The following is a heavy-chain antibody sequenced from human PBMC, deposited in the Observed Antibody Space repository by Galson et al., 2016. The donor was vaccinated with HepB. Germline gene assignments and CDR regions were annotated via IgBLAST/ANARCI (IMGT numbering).Heavy chain of an antibody. J-gene: IGHJ4*02. CDR2: ISSTSHST. V-gene: IGHV3-23*01. CDR1: GFTFSTSA. CDR3: AKGWSGPDS. Sequence: SLRLSCAASGFTFSTSAMSWVRQAPGQGLEWVSAISSTSHSTYYADSVKGRFTISRDNAKNTLFLQMDSLIIDDTAVYYCAKGWSGPDSWGQGTLVTVSS. D-gene: IGHD3-3*01.